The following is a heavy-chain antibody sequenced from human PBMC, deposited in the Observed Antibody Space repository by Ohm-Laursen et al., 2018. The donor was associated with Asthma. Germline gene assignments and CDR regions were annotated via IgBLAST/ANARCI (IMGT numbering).Heavy chain of an antibody. CDR3: AKDIGRDGIAAAGLDY. CDR1: GFTFDDYT. J-gene: IGHJ4*02. Sequence: GSLRLSCSASGFTFDDYTMHWVRQAPGKGLEWVSLISWDGGSTYYADSVKGRFTISRDNSKNSLYLQMNSLRTEDTALYYCAKDIGRDGIAAAGLDYWGQGTLVTVSS. D-gene: IGHD6-13*01. V-gene: IGHV3-43*01. CDR2: ISWDGGST.